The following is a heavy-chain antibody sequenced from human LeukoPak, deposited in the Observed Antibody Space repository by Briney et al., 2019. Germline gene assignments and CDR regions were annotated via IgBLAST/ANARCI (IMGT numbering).Heavy chain of an antibody. CDR1: GFTFSSYW. CDR3: AGRGDGNLYYFDH. V-gene: IGHV3-7*04. Sequence: AGSLSLSCAASGFTFSSYWMSWVRQAPGKGLEWVANIKQDGGEKYYVDSVKGRFTISRDNAKNSLYLQMNSLRPEDTAVYYCAGRGDGNLYYFDHWGQGTLVSASS. J-gene: IGHJ4*02. D-gene: IGHD5-24*01. CDR2: IKQDGGEK.